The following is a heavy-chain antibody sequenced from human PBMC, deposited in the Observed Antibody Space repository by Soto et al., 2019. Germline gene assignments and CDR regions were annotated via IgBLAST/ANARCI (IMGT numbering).Heavy chain of an antibody. D-gene: IGHD3-3*01. CDR1: GYTFTNYD. CDR3: ARRVSTLDY. J-gene: IGHJ4*02. V-gene: IGHV1-8*01. CDR2: MNTNTGDT. Sequence: QVQLVQSGAEVKKPGASVKVSCKASGYTFTNYDIHWVRQATGQGLEWMGWMNTNTGDTDYAQKFQGKGTMTRNTSISTAYMDLSSLRSEDTAKYYCARRVSTLDYWGQGTLVTVSS.